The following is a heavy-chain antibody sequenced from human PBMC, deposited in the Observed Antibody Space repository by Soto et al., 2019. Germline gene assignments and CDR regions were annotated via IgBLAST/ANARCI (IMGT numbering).Heavy chain of an antibody. CDR2: ISGSGGST. Sequence: GGSLILSCAASGFTFSSYAMSWVRQAPGKGLEWVSAISGSGGSTYYADSVKGRFTISRDNSKNTLYLQMNSLRAEDTAVYYCALDPIVADLLGYYYYGMDVWGQGTTVTVSS. CDR1: GFTFSSYA. CDR3: ALDPIVADLLGYYYYGMDV. J-gene: IGHJ6*02. D-gene: IGHD5-12*01. V-gene: IGHV3-23*01.